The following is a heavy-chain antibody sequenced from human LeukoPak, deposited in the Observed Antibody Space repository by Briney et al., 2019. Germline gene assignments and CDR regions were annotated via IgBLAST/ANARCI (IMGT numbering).Heavy chain of an antibody. J-gene: IGHJ4*02. Sequence: SETLSLTCSVSGGAIRSSGSYWGWIRQPPGKGLEWIESIYYIGTTYYNPSLESRVSISLDTSKNQFSLKLTSVTASDTAVYYCASASGTYYEGFDSWGQGTLVSVSS. CDR1: GGAIRSSGSY. CDR3: ASASGTYYEGFDS. D-gene: IGHD1-26*01. CDR2: IYYIGTT. V-gene: IGHV4-39*01.